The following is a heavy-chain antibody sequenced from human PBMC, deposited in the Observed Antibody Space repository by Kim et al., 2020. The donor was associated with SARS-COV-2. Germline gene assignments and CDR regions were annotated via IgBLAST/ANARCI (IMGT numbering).Heavy chain of an antibody. CDR1: GFTFSSYW. Sequence: GGSLRLSCAASGFTFSSYWMSWVRQAPGKGLEWVANIKQDGSEKYYVDSVKGRFTVSRDNAKNSLYLQMNSLRAEDTAVYYCARDRWFGEQESPYYYYGMDVWGQGTTVTVSS. J-gene: IGHJ6*02. CDR2: IKQDGSEK. D-gene: IGHD3-10*01. CDR3: ARDRWFGEQESPYYYYGMDV. V-gene: IGHV3-7*03.